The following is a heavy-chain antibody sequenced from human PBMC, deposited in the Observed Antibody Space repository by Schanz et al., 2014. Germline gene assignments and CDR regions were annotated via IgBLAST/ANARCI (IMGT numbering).Heavy chain of an antibody. CDR1: GYTFTSYG. J-gene: IGHJ4*02. V-gene: IGHV1-18*01. D-gene: IGHD3-10*01. CDR3: ARGRGFYDY. Sequence: QVQLVQSGAEVKKPGASVKVSCKASGYTFTSYGISWVRQAPGQGLEWMGWITAYNGDTNYALKLQGRVTMTTDTSTGTAYMELRSLTSEDTAVHYCARGRGFYDYWGQGTLVTVSS. CDR2: ITAYNGDT.